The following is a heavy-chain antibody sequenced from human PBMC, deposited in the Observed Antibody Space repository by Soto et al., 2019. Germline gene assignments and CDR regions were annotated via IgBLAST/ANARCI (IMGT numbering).Heavy chain of an antibody. CDR1: GYTFTSYA. D-gene: IGHD6-19*01. CDR3: ARGSGWAYNWFDP. CDR2: INAGNGNT. V-gene: IGHV1-3*01. J-gene: IGHJ5*02. Sequence: ASVKVSCKASGYTFTSYAMHWVRQAPGQRLEWMGWINAGNGNTKYSQKFQGRVTITRDTSASTAYMELSSLRSEDTAVYYCARGSGWAYNWFDPWRQGTLVTVSS.